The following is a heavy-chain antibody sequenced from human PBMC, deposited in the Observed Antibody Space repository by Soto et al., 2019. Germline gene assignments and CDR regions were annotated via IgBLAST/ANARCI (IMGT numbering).Heavy chain of an antibody. CDR3: ASGYCSGGSCYSALDY. J-gene: IGHJ4*02. D-gene: IGHD2-15*01. CDR1: GFTFSSYE. Sequence: EVQLVESGGGLVQPGGSLRLSCAASGFTFSSYEMNWVRQAPGKGLEWVSYISSSGSTIYYADSVKGRFTISRDNAKNSLYLQMNSLRAEDTAVYYCASGYCSGGSCYSALDYWGQGTLVTVSS. V-gene: IGHV3-48*03. CDR2: ISSSGSTI.